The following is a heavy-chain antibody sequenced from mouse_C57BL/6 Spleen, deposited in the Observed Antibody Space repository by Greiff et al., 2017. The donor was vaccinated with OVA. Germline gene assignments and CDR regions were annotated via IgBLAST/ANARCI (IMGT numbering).Heavy chain of an antibody. Sequence: QVQLQQSGAELMKPGASVKLSCKATGYTFTGYWIEWVKQRPGHGLEWIGEILPGSGSTNYTEKFKGKATFTADTSSNTAYMQLSSLTTEDSAIYYCARQGDYEWFAYWGQGTLVTVSA. CDR3: ARQGDYEWFAY. J-gene: IGHJ3*01. CDR2: ILPGSGST. V-gene: IGHV1-9*01. CDR1: GYTFTGYW. D-gene: IGHD2-4*01.